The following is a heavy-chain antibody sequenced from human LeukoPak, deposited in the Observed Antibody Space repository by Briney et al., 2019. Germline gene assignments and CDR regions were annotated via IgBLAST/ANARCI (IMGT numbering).Heavy chain of an antibody. CDR1: GGSISSSSYY. D-gene: IGHD6-25*01. CDR2: IFYSGST. Sequence: SETLSLTCTVSGGSISSSSYYWGWIRQPPGKGLEWIGSIFYSGSTYYNPSLKSRVTISVDTSKNQFSLKLSSVTAADTAVYYCAIHNTAAEYFDYWGQGTLVTVSS. V-gene: IGHV4-39*01. CDR3: AIHNTAAEYFDY. J-gene: IGHJ4*02.